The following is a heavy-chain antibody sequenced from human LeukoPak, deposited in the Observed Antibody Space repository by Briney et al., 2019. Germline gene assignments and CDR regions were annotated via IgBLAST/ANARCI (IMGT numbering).Heavy chain of an antibody. CDR2: IYPGDSDT. CDR3: ARPGTAAGDDAFDI. J-gene: IGHJ3*02. CDR1: GYSFTSYW. Sequence: AGESLKISCKGSGYSFTSYWIGWVRQMPGKGLGWMGIIYPGDSDTRYSPSFQGQVTISADKSISTAYLQWSSLKASDTAMCYCARPGTAAGDDAFDIWGQGTMVTVSS. D-gene: IGHD6-13*01. V-gene: IGHV5-51*01.